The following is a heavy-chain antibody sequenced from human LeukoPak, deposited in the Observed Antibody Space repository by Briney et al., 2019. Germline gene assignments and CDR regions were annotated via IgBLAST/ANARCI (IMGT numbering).Heavy chain of an antibody. J-gene: IGHJ5*02. V-gene: IGHV4-34*01. CDR2: INHSGST. CDR3: ARGRVVTRKRGTNWFDP. D-gene: IGHD2-21*02. CDR1: GGSFSGYY. Sequence: PSETLSLTCAVYGGSFSGYYWSWIRQPPGKGLEWIGEINHSGSTNYNPSLKSRVTISVDTSKNQFSLKLSSVTAADTAVYYCARGRVVTRKRGTNWFDPWGQGTLVTVSS.